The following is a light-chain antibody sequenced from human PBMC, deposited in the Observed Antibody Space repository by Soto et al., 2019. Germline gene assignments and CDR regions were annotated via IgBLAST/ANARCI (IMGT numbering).Light chain of an antibody. CDR1: QSVSSY. Sequence: EIVLTQSPATLSLSPGERATLSCRASQSVSSYLAWYQQKPGQAPRLLIYDASNRATGIPARFSGSGSGTDFTLTSSSLDPEDFAVYYFQQRSNWPFTFGGGTKVEIK. CDR2: DAS. CDR3: QQRSNWPFT. J-gene: IGKJ4*01. V-gene: IGKV3-11*01.